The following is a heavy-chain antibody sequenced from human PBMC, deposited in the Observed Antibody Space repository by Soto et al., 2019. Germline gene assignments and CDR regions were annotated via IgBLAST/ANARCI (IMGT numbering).Heavy chain of an antibody. V-gene: IGHV3-33*01. J-gene: IGHJ3*02. Sequence: GGSLRLSCAASGFTFSSYGMHWVRQAPGKGLEWVAVIWYDGSNKYYADSVKGRFTISRDNSKNTLYLQMNSLRAEDTAVYYCARGAAVAGADAFDIWGPGTMVTVSS. CDR3: ARGAAVAGADAFDI. CDR1: GFTFSSYG. D-gene: IGHD6-19*01. CDR2: IWYDGSNK.